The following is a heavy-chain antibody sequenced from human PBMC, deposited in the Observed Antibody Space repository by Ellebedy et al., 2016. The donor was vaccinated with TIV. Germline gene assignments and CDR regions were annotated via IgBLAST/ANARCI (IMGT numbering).Heavy chain of an antibody. CDR1: GFSFRSYW. D-gene: IGHD4-17*01. CDR3: ATDGSYGDYRTPRHAFVF. Sequence: GGSLRLSCVGSGFSFRSYWMSWVRQAPGKGLEWVANIRLDGGDKYYVDSVKGRFTVSRDNAKNSLYLQMTSLRADDTGVYYCATDGSYGDYRTPRHAFVFWGQGTRVTVS. V-gene: IGHV3-7*01. CDR2: IRLDGGDK. J-gene: IGHJ3*01.